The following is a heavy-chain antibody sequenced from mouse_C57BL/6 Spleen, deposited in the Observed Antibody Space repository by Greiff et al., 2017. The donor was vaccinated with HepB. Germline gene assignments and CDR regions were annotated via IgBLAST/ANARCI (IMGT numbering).Heavy chain of an antibody. Sequence: QVQLKQPGAELVKPGASVKMSCKASGYTFTSYWITWVKQRPGQGLEWIGDIYPGSGSTNYNEKFKSKATLTVDTSSSTAYMQLSSLTSEDSAVYYCARREHYGSSSFAYWGQGTLVTVSA. CDR1: GYTFTSYW. D-gene: IGHD1-1*01. CDR2: IYPGSGST. CDR3: ARREHYGSSSFAY. V-gene: IGHV1-55*01. J-gene: IGHJ3*01.